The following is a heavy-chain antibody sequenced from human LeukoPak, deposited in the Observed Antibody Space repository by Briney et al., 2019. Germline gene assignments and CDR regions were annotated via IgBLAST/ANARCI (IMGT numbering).Heavy chain of an antibody. D-gene: IGHD3-10*01. Sequence: PSETLSLTCTVSGGSISSYYWSWIRQPPGKGLEWIAYLFYSGSTDYNPSLESRVTISVDTSKNQFSLKLRSVTAADTAVYYCATVAVIRGVTYFDYWGQGTLVAVSS. CDR3: ATVAVIRGVTYFDY. V-gene: IGHV4-59*01. J-gene: IGHJ4*02. CDR2: LFYSGST. CDR1: GGSISSYY.